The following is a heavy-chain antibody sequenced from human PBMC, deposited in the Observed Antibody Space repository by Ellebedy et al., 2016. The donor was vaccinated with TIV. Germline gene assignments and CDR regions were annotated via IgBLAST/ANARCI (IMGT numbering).Heavy chain of an antibody. J-gene: IGHJ3*02. CDR3: ARDTVPAALDAFDI. Sequence: GESLKISCTASGFTFSDYSMNWVRQAPGKGLEWVSSISDFSAYRFYADSVKGLFTISRDNAKNSLYLQMDSLRAEDTAVYYCARDTVPAALDAFDIWGQGTMVTVSS. CDR2: ISDFSAYR. V-gene: IGHV3-21*01. CDR1: GFTFSDYS. D-gene: IGHD2-2*01.